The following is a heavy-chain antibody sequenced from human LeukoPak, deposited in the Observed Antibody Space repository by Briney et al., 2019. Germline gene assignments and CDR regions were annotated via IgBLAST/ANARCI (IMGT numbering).Heavy chain of an antibody. V-gene: IGHV3-23*01. CDR2: IRGSDGST. D-gene: IGHD3-22*01. J-gene: IGHJ4*02. CDR1: GFTFSSYA. Sequence: GGSLRLSCAASGFTFSSYAMSWVRQAPGKGLEWVSAIRGSDGSTYYADSVKGRFTISKDNSKNTLYLQMNSMRAEDTAVYYCAKDVDSSGYYLSFDYWGQGTLVTVSS. CDR3: AKDVDSSGYYLSFDY.